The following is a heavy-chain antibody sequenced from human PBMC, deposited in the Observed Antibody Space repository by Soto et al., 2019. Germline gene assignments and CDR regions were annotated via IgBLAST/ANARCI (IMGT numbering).Heavy chain of an antibody. CDR1: GYTFTSYA. CDR3: ARGESVVGDY. V-gene: IGHV1-3*01. CDR2: INAGNGNT. Sequence: VSCKASGYTFTSYAMHWVRQAPGQRLEWMGWINAGNGNTKCSQKFQDRVTITRDTSASTAYMELSSLRFEDTAVYYCARGESVVGDYWGQGTLVTVSS. D-gene: IGHD2-15*01. J-gene: IGHJ4*02.